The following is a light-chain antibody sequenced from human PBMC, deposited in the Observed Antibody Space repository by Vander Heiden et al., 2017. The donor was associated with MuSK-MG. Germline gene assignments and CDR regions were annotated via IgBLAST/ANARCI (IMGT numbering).Light chain of an antibody. Sequence: DIVMTQSPLSLPVTPGEPASISCRSSQSLLHSNGYNYLDWYLQKPGQSPQLLSDLGSNRASGVPDRCSGSGSGTDFTLKISRVEAEDVGVYYCMQALQTPMYTFGQGTKLEIK. J-gene: IGKJ2*01. CDR2: LGS. V-gene: IGKV2-28*01. CDR1: QSLLHSNGYNY. CDR3: MQALQTPMYT.